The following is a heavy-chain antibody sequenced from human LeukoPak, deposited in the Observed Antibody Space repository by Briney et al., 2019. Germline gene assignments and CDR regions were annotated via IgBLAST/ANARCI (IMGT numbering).Heavy chain of an antibody. J-gene: IGHJ4*02. CDR2: ISSSGSTI. V-gene: IGHV3-48*03. CDR3: ARERGYCTNGICYSPFDY. CDR1: GFTFNTYE. Sequence: PGGSLRLSCAASGFTFNTYEMNWVRQAPGKGLEWVSYISSSGSTINYADSVKGRFTISRDNAKNSLYLQMNSLRAEDTAVYYCARERGYCTNGICYSPFDYWGQGTLVTVSS. D-gene: IGHD2-8*01.